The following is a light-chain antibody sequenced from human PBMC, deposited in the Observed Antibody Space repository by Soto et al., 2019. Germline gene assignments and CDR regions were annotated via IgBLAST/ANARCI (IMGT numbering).Light chain of an antibody. CDR3: CSYAGNYTYV. V-gene: IGLV2-11*01. CDR2: DVN. J-gene: IGLJ1*01. Sequence: QSVQTQPRSVSGSPGQSVTISYTGTSSDVGPYNFVSWYQQHPGKAPKLMIYDVNKRPSGVPDRFSGSKSDNTASLTISGLQAEDEADFYCCSYAGNYTYVFGTGTKVTVL. CDR1: SSDVGPYNF.